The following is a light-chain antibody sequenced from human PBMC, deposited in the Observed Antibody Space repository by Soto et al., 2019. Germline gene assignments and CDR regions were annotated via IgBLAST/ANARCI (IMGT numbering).Light chain of an antibody. CDR2: GAS. V-gene: IGKV3-20*01. CDR3: HQYGSSPLT. CDR1: QSISSTS. J-gene: IGKJ4*01. Sequence: EIVLTQSPGTLSLSPGERATLSCRASQSISSTSLAWYQQKPGQAPRLLIYGASNRATGIPDRFSGSGSGTDFTLTVSRLEPEDFAMYYCHQYGSSPLTFGGGTKVEIQ.